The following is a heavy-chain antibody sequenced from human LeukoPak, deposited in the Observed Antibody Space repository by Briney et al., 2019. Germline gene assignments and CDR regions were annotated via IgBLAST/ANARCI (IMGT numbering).Heavy chain of an antibody. CDR3: ARRSSFSPDHYWYFDL. Sequence: GESLKISCKGSGYSFTSYWIGWVRQMPGKGLEWMGMIYPGDSDTRYSPSFQGQVTISADKSISTAYLQWSSLKASVTAMYYCARRSSFSPDHYWYFDLWGRGTLVTVSS. V-gene: IGHV5-51*01. J-gene: IGHJ2*01. CDR1: GYSFTSYW. CDR2: IYPGDSDT.